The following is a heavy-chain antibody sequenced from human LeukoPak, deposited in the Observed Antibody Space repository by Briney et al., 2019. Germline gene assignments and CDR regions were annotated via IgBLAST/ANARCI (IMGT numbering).Heavy chain of an antibody. Sequence: ASVNVSCKASGGTFSSYAISWVRQAPGQGLEWMGWISAYNGNTNYAQKLQGRVTMTTDTSTSTAYMELRSLRSDDTAVYYCARSATYYYDSNGYSHNWFDPWGQGTLVTVSS. V-gene: IGHV1-18*01. J-gene: IGHJ5*02. CDR3: ARSATYYYDSNGYSHNWFDP. CDR1: GGTFSSYA. D-gene: IGHD3-22*01. CDR2: ISAYNGNT.